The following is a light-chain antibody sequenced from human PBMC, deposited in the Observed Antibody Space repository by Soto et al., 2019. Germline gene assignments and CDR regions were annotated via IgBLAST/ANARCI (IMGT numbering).Light chain of an antibody. V-gene: IGLV2-14*03. CDR1: NTDVGGYNF. CDR3: SSYTSSTTPYV. CDR2: DVT. J-gene: IGLJ1*01. Sequence: QSALTQPASVSGSPGQSITISCTGTNTDVGGYNFVSWYQQHPGKVPKLMIYDVTARPSGVSNRFSGSKSGNTASLTISGLQAEDEADYYCSSYTSSTTPYVFRTGTKLTVL.